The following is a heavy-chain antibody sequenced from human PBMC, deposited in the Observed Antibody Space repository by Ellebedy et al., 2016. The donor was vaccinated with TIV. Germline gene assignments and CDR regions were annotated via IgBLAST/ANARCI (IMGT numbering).Heavy chain of an antibody. CDR1: GFSLSTSGMC. Sequence: SGPTLVKPTQTLTLTGTFSGFSLSTSGMCVSWIRQPPGKALEWLALIDWDDDKYYSTSLKTRLTISKDTSKNQVVLTMTNMDPVDTATYYCAREYYDFWSGSYTFDYWGQGTLVTVSS. J-gene: IGHJ4*02. CDR2: IDWDDDK. D-gene: IGHD3-3*01. V-gene: IGHV2-70*01. CDR3: AREYYDFWSGSYTFDY.